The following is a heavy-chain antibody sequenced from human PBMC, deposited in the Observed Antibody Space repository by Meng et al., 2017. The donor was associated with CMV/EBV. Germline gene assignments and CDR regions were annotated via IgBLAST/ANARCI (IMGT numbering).Heavy chain of an antibody. D-gene: IGHD2-15*01. V-gene: IGHV5-51*01. CDR3: ARHKCSGGSCYSGSDY. CDR2: IYPGDSDT. Sequence: KVSCKGSGYSFTSYRIGWVRQMPGKGLEWMGIIYPGDSDTGYSPSFQGQVTISADKSISTAYLQWSSLKASDTAMYYCARHKCSGGSCYSGSDYWGQGTLVTVSS. J-gene: IGHJ4*02. CDR1: GYSFTSYR.